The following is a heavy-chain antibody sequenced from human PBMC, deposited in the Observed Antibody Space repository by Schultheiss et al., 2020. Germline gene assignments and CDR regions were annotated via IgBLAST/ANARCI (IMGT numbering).Heavy chain of an antibody. J-gene: IGHJ4*02. D-gene: IGHD3-16*01. CDR2: ISSGGTFI. V-gene: IGHV3-48*03. CDR3: VKDSVGPDMTPGPHGGQYFDS. CDR1: GFTFSSYE. Sequence: GGSLRLSCAASGFTFSSYEMNWVRQAPGKGLEWVSSISSGGTFIYAADSVKGRFTISRDNAKNSLYLQMDNLRPEDTARYYCVKDSVGPDMTPGPHGGQYFDSWGQGTVVTVSS.